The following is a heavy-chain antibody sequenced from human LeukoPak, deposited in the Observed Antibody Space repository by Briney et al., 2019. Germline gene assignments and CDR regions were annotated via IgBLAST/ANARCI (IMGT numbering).Heavy chain of an antibody. V-gene: IGHV3-64D*06. CDR3: VPFRYYDMDV. J-gene: IGHJ6*02. Sequence: GGSLTLSCSASGFTFSSYALHWVRQAPGKGLEYVSAISNDGGSTYYAESVKGRLTISRNNSKNTLYLQMSSLRPEDTAVYYCVPFRYYDMDVWGQGSTVTVS. CDR1: GFTFSSYA. CDR2: ISNDGGST.